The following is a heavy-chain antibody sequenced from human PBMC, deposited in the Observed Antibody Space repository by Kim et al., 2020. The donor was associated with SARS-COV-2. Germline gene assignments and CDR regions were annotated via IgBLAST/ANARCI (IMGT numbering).Heavy chain of an antibody. CDR2: INHSGST. J-gene: IGHJ6*02. Sequence: SETLSLTCAVYGGSFSGYYWSWIRQPPGKGLEWIGEINHSGSTNYNPSFKSRVTISVDTSKNQFSLKLSSVTAADTAVYYCARGDCSGGSCPPGGMDVWGQGTTVTVSS. V-gene: IGHV4-34*01. D-gene: IGHD2-15*01. CDR3: ARGDCSGGSCPPGGMDV. CDR1: GGSFSGYY.